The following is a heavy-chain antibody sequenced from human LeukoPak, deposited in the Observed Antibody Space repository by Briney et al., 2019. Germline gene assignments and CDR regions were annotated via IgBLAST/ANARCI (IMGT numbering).Heavy chain of an antibody. CDR2: INHSGST. J-gene: IGHJ4*02. CDR1: GGSFSGYY. D-gene: IGHD2-2*01. Sequence: SETLSLTCAVYGGSFSGYYRSWIRQTPGKGLEWIAEINHSGSTNYNPSLKSRVTISVDTSKNQFSLQLSSVTAADTAVYYCARHKGYCTSSICPVNPYFDNWGQGTLVTVSS. CDR3: ARHKGYCTSSICPVNPYFDN. V-gene: IGHV4-34*01.